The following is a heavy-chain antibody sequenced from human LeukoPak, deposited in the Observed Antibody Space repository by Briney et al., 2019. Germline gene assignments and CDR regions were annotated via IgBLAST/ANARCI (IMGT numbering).Heavy chain of an antibody. CDR1: GGSISSYY. D-gene: IGHD5-18*01. CDR3: ARGQKYTSGYTVTELGSRYFDY. J-gene: IGHJ4*02. CDR2: FHTSGST. V-gene: IGHV4-4*07. Sequence: SETLSLTCTVSGGSISSYYWSWIRQPAGKGLEWIGRFHTSGSTNYDPSLKSRVTMSGDTSKNQFSLKLSSVTAADTAVYYCARGQKYTSGYTVTELGSRYFDYWGQGTLVTVSS.